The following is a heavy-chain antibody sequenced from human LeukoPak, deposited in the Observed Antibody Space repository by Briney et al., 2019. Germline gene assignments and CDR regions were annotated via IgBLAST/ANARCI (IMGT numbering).Heavy chain of an antibody. CDR3: AYWYYDSSGYPANAFDI. D-gene: IGHD3-22*01. V-gene: IGHV3-66*01. Sequence: GGSLRLSCAAPGFTVSSNYMSWVRQAPGKGLEWVSVIYSGGSTYYADSVRGRFTISRDNSKNTLYLQMNSLRAEDTAVYYCAYWYYDSSGYPANAFDIWGQGTMVTVSS. CDR2: IYSGGST. CDR1: GFTVSSNY. J-gene: IGHJ3*02.